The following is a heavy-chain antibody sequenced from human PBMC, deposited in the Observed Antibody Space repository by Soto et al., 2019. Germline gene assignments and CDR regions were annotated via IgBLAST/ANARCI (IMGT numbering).Heavy chain of an antibody. J-gene: IGHJ5*02. CDR1: GFTFSSYE. V-gene: IGHV3-48*03. CDR2: ISSSGSTI. CDR3: ARGVDDYVWGSYRTNWFDP. Sequence: LRLSCAASGFTFSSYEMNWVRQAPGKGLEWVSYISSSGSTIYYADSVKGRFTISRDNAKNSLYLQMNSLRAEDTAVYYCARGVDDYVWGSYRTNWFDPWGQGTLVTVSS. D-gene: IGHD3-16*02.